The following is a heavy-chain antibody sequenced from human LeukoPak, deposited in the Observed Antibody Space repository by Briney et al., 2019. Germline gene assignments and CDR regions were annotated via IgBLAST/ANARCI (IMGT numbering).Heavy chain of an antibody. J-gene: IGHJ4*02. CDR2: ISSSSYT. Sequence: GGSLRLSRAASGFTFSDYYMSWIRQAPGKGLEWVSYISSSSYTNYADSVKGRFTISRDNSKNTLYLQMNSLRAEDTAVYYCAKDRVKRAAKAPFDYWGQGTLVTVSS. D-gene: IGHD2-15*01. CDR1: GFTFSDYY. V-gene: IGHV3-11*05. CDR3: AKDRVKRAAKAPFDY.